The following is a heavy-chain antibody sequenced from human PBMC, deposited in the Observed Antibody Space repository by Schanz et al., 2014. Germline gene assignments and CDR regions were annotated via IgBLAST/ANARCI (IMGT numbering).Heavy chain of an antibody. CDR2: IMPILENP. D-gene: IGHD2-15*01. CDR1: GGTFSRYE. CDR3: ATIGASTWFDS. J-gene: IGHJ5*01. Sequence: QVPLVQSGAELKKPGSSVKVSCTASGGTFSRYEITWVRQAPGQGLEWMGKIMPILENPNYAQKFQGRVTMTADKSTSTVYMELSSLRSEDAAVYYCATIGASTWFDSWGQGTLVTVSS. V-gene: IGHV1-69*04.